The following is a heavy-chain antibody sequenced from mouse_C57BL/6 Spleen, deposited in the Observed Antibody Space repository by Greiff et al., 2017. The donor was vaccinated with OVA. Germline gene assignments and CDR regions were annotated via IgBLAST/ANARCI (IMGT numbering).Heavy chain of an antibody. CDR2: ISDGGSYT. J-gene: IGHJ1*03. V-gene: IGHV5-4*01. D-gene: IGHD1-1*01. CDR3: ARDNSYGSSYYWYFDV. Sequence: EVKLMESGGGLVKPGGSLKLSCAASGFTFSSYAMSWVRQTPEKRLEWVATISDGGSYTYYPDNVKGRFTISRDNAKNNLYLQMSHLKSEDTAMYYCARDNSYGSSYYWYFDVWGTGTTVTVSS. CDR1: GFTFSSYA.